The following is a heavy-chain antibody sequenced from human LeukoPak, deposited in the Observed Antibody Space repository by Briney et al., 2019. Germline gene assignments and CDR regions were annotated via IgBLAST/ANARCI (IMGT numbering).Heavy chain of an antibody. J-gene: IGHJ3*02. V-gene: IGHV1-18*01. D-gene: IGHD5-12*01. CDR3: ARDLGPRFWSIGGSDAFDI. CDR1: GYTFTGYG. CDR2: ISAYNGNT. Sequence: GASVKVSCKASGYTFTGYGISWVRQAPGQGLEWMGWISAYNGNTNYAQKLQGRVTMTTDTSTSTAYMELRSLRSDDTAVYYCARDLGPRFWSIGGSDAFDIWGQGTMVTVSS.